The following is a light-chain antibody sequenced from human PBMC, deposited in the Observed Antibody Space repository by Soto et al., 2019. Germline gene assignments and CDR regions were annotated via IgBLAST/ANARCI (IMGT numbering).Light chain of an antibody. CDR1: SSDVGGYNY. Sequence: QSVLTQPASVSGAPGQSITISCTGTSSDVGGYNYVSWYQQHPGKAPKLMIYEVSNRPSGVSNRFSGSKSGNTASLTISGLQAEDEADYYCSSDTSSSTLEVFGTGTKVTVL. V-gene: IGLV2-14*01. CDR3: SSDTSSSTLEV. CDR2: EVS. J-gene: IGLJ1*01.